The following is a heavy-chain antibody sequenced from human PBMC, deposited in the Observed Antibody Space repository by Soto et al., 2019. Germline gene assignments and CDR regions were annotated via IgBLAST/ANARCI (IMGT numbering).Heavy chain of an antibody. Sequence: SETLSLTCTVSGGSISGYYWGWIRQPPGRGLEWIGYIYSSGSTNYNPSLQSRVTVTRDTSTATVYMDLSALTSDDTAMYYCARGLGLGDCWGQGTLVTVSS. V-gene: IGHV4-4*08. CDR1: GGSISGYY. CDR3: ARGLGLGDC. J-gene: IGHJ4*02. D-gene: IGHD3-9*01. CDR2: IYSSGST.